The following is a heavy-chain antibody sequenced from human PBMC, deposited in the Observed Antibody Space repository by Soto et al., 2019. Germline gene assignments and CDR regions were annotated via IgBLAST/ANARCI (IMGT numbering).Heavy chain of an antibody. D-gene: IGHD5-18*01. J-gene: IGHJ4*02. CDR1: GFTFSSYA. CDR3: ARDLRHSYGYLEVDDY. Sequence: QVQLVESGGGVVQPGRSLRLSCAASGFTFSSYAMHWVRQAPGKGLEWVAVISYDGSNKYYADSVKGRFTISRDNSKNTLYLQMNSLRAGDTAVYYCARDLRHSYGYLEVDDYWGQGTLVTVSS. V-gene: IGHV3-30-3*01. CDR2: ISYDGSNK.